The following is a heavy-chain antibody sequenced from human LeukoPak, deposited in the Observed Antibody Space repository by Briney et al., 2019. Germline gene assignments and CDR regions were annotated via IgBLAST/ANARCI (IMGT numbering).Heavy chain of an antibody. J-gene: IGHJ4*02. Sequence: GGSLRLSCAASGXTFSSYWMSWVRQAPGKGLEWVANIKQDGSEKYYVDSVKGRFTISRDNAKNSLYLQMNSLRAEDTAVYYCARRIVGATHVDYWGQGTLVTVSS. CDR2: IKQDGSEK. CDR3: ARRIVGATHVDY. V-gene: IGHV3-7*05. CDR1: GXTFSSYW. D-gene: IGHD1-26*01.